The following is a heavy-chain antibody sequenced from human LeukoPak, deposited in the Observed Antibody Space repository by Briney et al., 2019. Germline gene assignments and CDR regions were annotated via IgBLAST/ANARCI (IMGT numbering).Heavy chain of an antibody. D-gene: IGHD1-7*01. CDR1: GFTFSSYA. CDR2: ISYDGSNK. CDR3: AKEDNWNYGDAFDI. Sequence: GRSLRLSCAASGFTFSSYAMHWVRQAPGKGLEWVAVISYDGSNKYYADSVKGRFTISRDNSKNTLYLQVNSLRAEDTAVYYCAKEDNWNYGDAFDIWGHGTMVTVSS. V-gene: IGHV3-30*04. J-gene: IGHJ3*02.